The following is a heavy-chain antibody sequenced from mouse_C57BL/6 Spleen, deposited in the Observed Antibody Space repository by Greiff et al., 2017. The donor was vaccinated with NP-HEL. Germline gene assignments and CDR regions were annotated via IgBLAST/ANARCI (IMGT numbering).Heavy chain of an antibody. J-gene: IGHJ3*01. V-gene: IGHV1-69*01. D-gene: IGHD3-3*01. CDR3: ARNPRGLSWFAY. CDR1: GYTFTSYW. CDR2: IDPSDSYT. Sequence: QVQLQQPGAELVMPGASVKLSCKASGYTFTSYWMHWVKQRPGQGLEWIGEIDPSDSYTNYNQKFKGKSTLTVDKSSSTAYMQLSSLTSEDSAVYYCARNPRGLSWFAYWGQGTLVTVSA.